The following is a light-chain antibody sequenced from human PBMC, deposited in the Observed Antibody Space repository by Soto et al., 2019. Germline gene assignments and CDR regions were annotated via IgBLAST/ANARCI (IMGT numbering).Light chain of an antibody. CDR2: GAS. Sequence: EIVLTQSPGTLSLSPGERATLSCRASQTVRNNYLAWYQQKPGQAPRLLIYGASTRAAGIPDSFSGSGSGTDFTLTITRLEPEDSAVYFCQQYTGPPTTFGQGTRLEIK. CDR3: QQYTGPPTT. CDR1: QTVRNNY. J-gene: IGKJ5*01. V-gene: IGKV3-20*01.